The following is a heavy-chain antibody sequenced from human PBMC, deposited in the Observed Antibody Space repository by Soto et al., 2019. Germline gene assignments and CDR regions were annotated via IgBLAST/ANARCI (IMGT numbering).Heavy chain of an antibody. Sequence: QVQLVESGGGVVQPGRSLRLSCAASGFTFSSYAMHWVRQAPGKGLEWVAVISYDGSNKYYADSVKGRFTISRDNSKNTLYLQMNSLRAEDTAVYYCARDGEKRELQFCHSATPIDGMDVWGQGTTVTVSS. J-gene: IGHJ6*02. CDR3: ARDGEKRELQFCHSATPIDGMDV. D-gene: IGHD1-26*01. CDR2: ISYDGSNK. CDR1: GFTFSSYA. V-gene: IGHV3-30-3*01.